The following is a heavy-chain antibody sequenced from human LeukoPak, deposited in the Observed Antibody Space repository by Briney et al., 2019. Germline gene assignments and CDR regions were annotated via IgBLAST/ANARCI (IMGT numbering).Heavy chain of an antibody. CDR2: IYYSGST. J-gene: IGHJ6*02. CDR3: ARQVDWPRSTYYYYYGMDV. CDR1: GGSFSGYY. D-gene: IGHD2-2*01. V-gene: IGHV4-59*08. Sequence: PSETLSLTCAVYGGSFSGYYWSWIRQPPGKGLEWIGYIYYSGSTNYNPSLKSRVTISVDTSKNQFSLKLSSVTAADTAVYYCARQVDWPRSTYYYYYGMDVWGQGTTVTVSS.